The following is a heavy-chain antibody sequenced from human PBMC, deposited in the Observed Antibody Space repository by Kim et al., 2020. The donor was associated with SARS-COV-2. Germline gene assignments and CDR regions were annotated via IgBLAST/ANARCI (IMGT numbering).Heavy chain of an antibody. V-gene: IGHV3-30*02. CDR3: AKDLQIAAAGDNWFDP. D-gene: IGHD6-13*01. J-gene: IGHJ5*02. Sequence: SVKGRITISRDNSKNTLYLQMNSLRAEDTAVYYCAKDLQIAAAGDNWFDPWGQGTLVTVSS.